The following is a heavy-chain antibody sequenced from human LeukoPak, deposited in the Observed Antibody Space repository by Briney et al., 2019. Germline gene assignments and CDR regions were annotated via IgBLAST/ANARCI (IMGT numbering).Heavy chain of an antibody. Sequence: ASVKVSCKASGYTFTGYYIHWVRQAPGQGLEWMGWISAYNGNTNYAQKLQGRVTMTTDTSTSTAYMELRSLRSDDTAVYYCARVRYGSSPGYYYYYMDVWGKGTTVTVSS. CDR1: GYTFTGYY. CDR3: ARVRYGSSPGYYYYYMDV. J-gene: IGHJ6*03. D-gene: IGHD6-6*01. CDR2: ISAYNGNT. V-gene: IGHV1-18*04.